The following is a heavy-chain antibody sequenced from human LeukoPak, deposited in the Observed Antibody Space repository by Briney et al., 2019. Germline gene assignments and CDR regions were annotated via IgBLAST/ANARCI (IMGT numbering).Heavy chain of an antibody. CDR1: GDSFSSHY. D-gene: IGHD4-17*01. V-gene: IGHV4-59*11. J-gene: IGHJ3*02. CDR2: ISHIGRT. Sequence: SETLSLTCAVSGDSFSSHYWTWIRQSPGAGLEWIGYISHIGRTNYNPSLKSRVTISIDTSKNQFSLKLRSVTAADTAVYYCARDLVTVTKGFDIWGQGTMVSVSS. CDR3: ARDLVTVTKGFDI.